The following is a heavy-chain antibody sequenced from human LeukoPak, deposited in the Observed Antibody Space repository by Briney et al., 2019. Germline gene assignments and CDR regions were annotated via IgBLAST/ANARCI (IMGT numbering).Heavy chain of an antibody. D-gene: IGHD3-22*01. CDR1: GFTFSSNA. CDR2: ISGSGGST. V-gene: IGHV3-23*01. CDR3: AKDPTEYYYDSSGYYFGDAFDI. Sequence: GGSLRLSCAASGFTFSSNAMSWVRQAPGKGLEWVSAISGSGGSTYYADSVKDRFTISRDNSKNTLYLQMNSLRAEDTAVYYCAKDPTEYYYDSSGYYFGDAFDIWGQGTMVTVSS. J-gene: IGHJ3*02.